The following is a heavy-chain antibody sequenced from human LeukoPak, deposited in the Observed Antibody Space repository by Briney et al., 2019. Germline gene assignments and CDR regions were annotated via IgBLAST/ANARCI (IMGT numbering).Heavy chain of an antibody. CDR3: AKMAIAAAVEGDSWFDP. CDR1: GYTFTAYY. CDR2: INPNSGVT. V-gene: IGHV1-2*02. Sequence: ASVKVSCKASGYTFTAYYVHWVRQAPGQGLEWMGWINPNSGVTKYAQKFQGRVTVTRDTSISTAYMELSRLISGDTAVYYCAKMAIAAAVEGDSWFDPWGQGTLVTVSS. J-gene: IGHJ5*02. D-gene: IGHD6-13*01.